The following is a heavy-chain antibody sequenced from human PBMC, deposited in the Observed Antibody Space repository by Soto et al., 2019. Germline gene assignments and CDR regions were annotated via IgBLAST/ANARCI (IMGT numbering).Heavy chain of an antibody. CDR2: IYSGGST. V-gene: IGHV3-66*01. J-gene: IGHJ1*01. CDR3: ARDRIAVAGNPAYFPH. Sequence: EVQLVESGGGLVQPGGSLRLSCAASGFTVSSNYMSWVRQAPGKGLEWVSVIYSGGSTYYADSVKGRFTIPRDNYKNTRHLQMNSLRAEDTAVYDWARDRIAVAGNPAYFPHWGQGTLVTVSS. D-gene: IGHD6-19*01. CDR1: GFTVSSNY.